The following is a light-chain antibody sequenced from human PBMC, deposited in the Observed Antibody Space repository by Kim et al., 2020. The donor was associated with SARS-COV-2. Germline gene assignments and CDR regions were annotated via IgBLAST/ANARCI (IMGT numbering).Light chain of an antibody. Sequence: QSALTQPASVSGSPGQSITISCTGTSSDIGAYNYVAWYQQHPGKVPKVMIYDVTKRPSGVSDRFSSSKSANTASLTISGLQAEDEADYYCTSYTTSTTWVLGGGTQLTVL. CDR1: SSDIGAYNY. CDR3: TSYTTSTTWV. V-gene: IGLV2-14*03. CDR2: DVT. J-gene: IGLJ3*02.